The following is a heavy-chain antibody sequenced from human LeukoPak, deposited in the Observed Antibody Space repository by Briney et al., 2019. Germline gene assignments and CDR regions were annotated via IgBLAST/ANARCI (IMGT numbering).Heavy chain of an antibody. CDR1: GFTFSSYS. D-gene: IGHD7-27*01. CDR2: ISSSSSYI. V-gene: IGHV3-21*01. Sequence: AESLTLSCAAPGFTFSSYSMKWARQAPRKGLECVSSISSSSSYIYYADSVKGRFTISRDNAKNSLYLQMNSLRAEDTAVYYCARDLFTGDRGYYFDYWGQGTLVTVSS. J-gene: IGHJ4*02. CDR3: ARDLFTGDRGYYFDY.